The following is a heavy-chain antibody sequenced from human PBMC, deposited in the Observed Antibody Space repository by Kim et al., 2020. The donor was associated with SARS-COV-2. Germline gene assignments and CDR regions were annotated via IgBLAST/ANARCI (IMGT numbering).Heavy chain of an antibody. V-gene: IGHV3-30*04. CDR3: ASTRQQALGDGMDV. J-gene: IGHJ6*02. CDR1: GFTFSSYA. D-gene: IGHD3-10*01. Sequence: GGSLRLSCAASGFTFSSYAMHWVRQAPGKGLEWVAVISYDGSNKYYADSVKGRFTISRDNSKNTLYLQMNSLRAEDTAVYYCASTRQQALGDGMDVWGQGTTVTVSS. CDR2: ISYDGSNK.